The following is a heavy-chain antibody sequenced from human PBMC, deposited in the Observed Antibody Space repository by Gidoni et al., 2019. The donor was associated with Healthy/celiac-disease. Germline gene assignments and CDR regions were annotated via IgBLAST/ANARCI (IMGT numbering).Heavy chain of an antibody. J-gene: IGHJ4*02. Sequence: QVQLVEYGGGGVQPGRYVRFHCAASGVTVSSYGMHWVRQAPGKGLVWVAVIWYDGSNKYSADSVQGRFTISRDNSKTTLYLQMNSLRAEDTAVYYCARDRPTITYYYDTWGQGTLVTVSS. CDR3: ARDRPTITYYYDT. D-gene: IGHD3-22*01. CDR1: GVTVSSYG. V-gene: IGHV3-33*01. CDR2: IWYDGSNK.